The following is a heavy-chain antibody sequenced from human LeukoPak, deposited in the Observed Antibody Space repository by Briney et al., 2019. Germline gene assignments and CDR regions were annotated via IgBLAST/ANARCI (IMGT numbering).Heavy chain of an antibody. J-gene: IGHJ5*02. CDR2: IGDDGSTT. V-gene: IGHV3-74*01. CDR3: ARASRGNWFDP. Sequence: HPGGSLRLSCAASGFTFSRYWMHWVRQAPGKGLVWVSRIGDDGSTTAYADSVKGRFTISRDNAKNTLYLQMNSLRAEDTAVYYCARASRGNWFDPWGQGTLVTVSS. CDR1: GFTFSRYW. D-gene: IGHD3-10*01.